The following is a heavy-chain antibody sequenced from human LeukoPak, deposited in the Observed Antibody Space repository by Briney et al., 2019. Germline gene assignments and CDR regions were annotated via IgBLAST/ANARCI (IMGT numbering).Heavy chain of an antibody. CDR1: GFTFSSYN. D-gene: IGHD6-13*01. V-gene: IGHV3-21*01. J-gene: IGHJ3*02. CDR2: ISSYSDYI. Sequence: GGSLRLSCAASGFTFSSYNMTWVRQAPGKGLEWVSSISSYSDYIYYADSVKGRFTISRDNAENSLYLQMNSLRAEDMAVYYCARPYSSSSPDGFDIWGQGTMVTVSS. CDR3: ARPYSSSSPDGFDI.